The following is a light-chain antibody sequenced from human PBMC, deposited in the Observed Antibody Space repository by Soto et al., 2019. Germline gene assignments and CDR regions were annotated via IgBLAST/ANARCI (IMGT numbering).Light chain of an antibody. Sequence: EIVMTQSPATLSVSPGERATLSCRASQSVSSNLAWYQQKPGQAPRLLIYGASTRATGISARFSGSGSGTEFTLTISSLQSEDFAVYYCQQYNNWPRPFGQGTKVDI. CDR3: QQYNNWPRP. CDR2: GAS. J-gene: IGKJ1*01. V-gene: IGKV3-15*01. CDR1: QSVSSN.